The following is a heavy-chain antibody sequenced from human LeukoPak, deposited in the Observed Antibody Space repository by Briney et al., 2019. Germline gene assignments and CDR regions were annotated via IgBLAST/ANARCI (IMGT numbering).Heavy chain of an antibody. D-gene: IGHD3-16*01. V-gene: IGHV3-30-3*01. CDR3: AKGGGDFDY. CDR1: GFTFSSYA. CDR2: ISYDGSNK. J-gene: IGHJ4*02. Sequence: GGSLRLSCAASGFTFSSYAMHWVRQAPGKGLEWVAVISYDGSNKYYADSVKGRFTISRDNSKNALYLQMNSLRAEDTAVYYCAKGGGDFDYWGQGTLVTVSS.